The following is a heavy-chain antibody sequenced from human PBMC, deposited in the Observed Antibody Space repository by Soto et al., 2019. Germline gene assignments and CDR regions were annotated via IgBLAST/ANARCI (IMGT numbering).Heavy chain of an antibody. V-gene: IGHV4-4*02. D-gene: IGHD3-3*01. CDR2: IYRSGST. Sequence: QVQLQESGPGLVKPSGTLSLTCAVSGGSISSTNWWSWVRHPPGQGLEWIGEIYRSGSTNYNPSLKSRVTISLDKSNNQFSLKLTSVTAADTAVYYCASRGPTWRFDPWGQGTLVTVSS. CDR3: ASRGPTWRFDP. CDR1: GGSISSTNW. J-gene: IGHJ5*02.